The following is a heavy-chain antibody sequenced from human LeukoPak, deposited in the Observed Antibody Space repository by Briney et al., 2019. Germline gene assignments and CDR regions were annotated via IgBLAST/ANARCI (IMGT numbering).Heavy chain of an antibody. J-gene: IGHJ6*02. CDR2: ISAYNGNT. Sequence: ASVKVSCKASGYTFTSYGISWVRQAPGQGLEWMGWISAYNGNTNYAQKLQGRVTMTIDTSTSTAYMELRSLRSDDTAVYYCARSVGGWFGELFGYYGMDVWGQGTTVTVSS. V-gene: IGHV1-18*01. CDR3: ARSVGGWFGELFGYYGMDV. D-gene: IGHD3-10*01. CDR1: GYTFTSYG.